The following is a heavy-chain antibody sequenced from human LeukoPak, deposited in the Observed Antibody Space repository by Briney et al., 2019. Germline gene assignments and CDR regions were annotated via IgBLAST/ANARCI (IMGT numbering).Heavy chain of an antibody. Sequence: GGSLRLSCAASGFTFSSYGMHWVRQAPGKGLEWVAVIWYDGSNKYYADSVKGRFTISRDNSKNTLYLQMNSLRAEDTAVYYCARRVAYSSGRYVDYWGQGTLVTVSS. CDR1: GFTFSSYG. CDR2: IWYDGSNK. V-gene: IGHV3-33*01. J-gene: IGHJ4*02. CDR3: ARRVAYSSGRYVDY. D-gene: IGHD6-19*01.